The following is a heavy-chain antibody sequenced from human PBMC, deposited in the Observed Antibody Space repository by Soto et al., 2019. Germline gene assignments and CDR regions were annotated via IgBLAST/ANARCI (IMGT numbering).Heavy chain of an antibody. J-gene: IGHJ4*02. CDR3: ARQNGGYYDSSGYYPIDY. V-gene: IGHV4-31*03. CDR2: IYYSGST. Sequence: SETLSLTCTVSGGSISSGGYYWSWIRQHPGKGLEWIGYIYYSGSTYYNPSLKSRVTISVDTSKNQFSLKLSSVTAADTAVYYCARQNGGYYDSSGYYPIDYWGQGTLVTVSS. CDR1: GGSISSGGYY. D-gene: IGHD3-22*01.